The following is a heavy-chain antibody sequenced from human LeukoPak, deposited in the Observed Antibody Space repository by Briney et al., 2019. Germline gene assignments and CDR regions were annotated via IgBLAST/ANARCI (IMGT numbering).Heavy chain of an antibody. CDR2: IYYSGST. J-gene: IGHJ2*01. V-gene: IGHV4-30-4*08. D-gene: IGHD2-2*01. CDR3: ARTLPGYCSSTSCSYWYFDL. Sequence: SQTLSLTCTVSGGSISSGDYYWSRIRQPPGKGLEWIGYIYYSGSTYYNPSLKSRVTISVDTSKNQFSLKLSSVTAADTVVYYCARTLPGYCSSTSCSYWYFDLWGRGTLVTVSS. CDR1: GGSISSGDYY.